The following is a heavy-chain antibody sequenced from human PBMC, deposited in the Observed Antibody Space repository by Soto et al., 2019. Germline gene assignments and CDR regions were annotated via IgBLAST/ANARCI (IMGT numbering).Heavy chain of an antibody. Sequence: PGGSLSLSCVASGFDLTSSRMNWVRQAPGKGLEWVASISGSGKDTFYRHSVKGRFAISRDSAGTSLFLRMDSVKVEDTAVYHCARVHLVEGVDFYCDMDVWVPGTAVTVSS. CDR1: GFDLTSSR. D-gene: IGHD6-6*01. CDR2: ISGSGKDT. V-gene: IGHV3-21*01. J-gene: IGHJ6*02. CDR3: ARVHLVEGVDFYCDMDV.